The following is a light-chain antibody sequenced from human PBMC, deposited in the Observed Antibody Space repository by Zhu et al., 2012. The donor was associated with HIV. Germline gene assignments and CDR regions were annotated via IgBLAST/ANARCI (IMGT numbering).Light chain of an antibody. CDR1: QSIGSY. V-gene: IGKV3D-15*03. CDR2: DAS. J-gene: IGKJ4*01. CDR3: QQYNNWPPLT. Sequence: IVLTQSPPTLSLSPGERATLSCRASQSIGSYLAWYQQKPGQTPRLLIYDASIRATGIPARFSGSGSGTEFTLTISILQSEDFAVYYCQQYNNWPPLTFGGGTKVEIK.